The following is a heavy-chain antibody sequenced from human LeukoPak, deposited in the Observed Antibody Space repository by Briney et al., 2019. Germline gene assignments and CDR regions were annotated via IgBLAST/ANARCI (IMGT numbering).Heavy chain of an antibody. J-gene: IGHJ5*02. V-gene: IGHV4-61*02. CDR2: IYTSGST. CDR3: ARGHRHYCSSTSCHRAGFDP. Sequence: KPSETLSLTCTVSGGSISSGGYYWSWIRQHPGKGLEWIGRIYTSGSTNYNPSLKSRVTISVDTSKNQFSLKLSSVTAADTAVYYCARGHRHYCSSTSCHRAGFDPWGQGTLVTVSS. CDR1: GGSISSGGYY. D-gene: IGHD2-2*01.